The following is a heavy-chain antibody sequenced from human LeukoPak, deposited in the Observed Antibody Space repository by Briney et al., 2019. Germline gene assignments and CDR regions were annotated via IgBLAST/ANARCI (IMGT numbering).Heavy chain of an antibody. CDR3: AKGIRVWGSYRYPCLDY. Sequence: QPGRCLRLSCAASGFSFSSYGMHWVRQAPGKGLEWVAVISYDGDNKYYADSVNGRFTISRDNSKNTLSLQMASLRAEDTAVYYCAKGIRVWGSYRYPCLDYWGQGTLVTVSA. J-gene: IGHJ4*02. CDR2: ISYDGDNK. D-gene: IGHD3-16*02. V-gene: IGHV3-30*18. CDR1: GFSFSSYG.